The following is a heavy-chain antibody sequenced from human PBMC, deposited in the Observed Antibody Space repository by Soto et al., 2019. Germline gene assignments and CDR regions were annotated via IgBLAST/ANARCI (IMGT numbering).Heavy chain of an antibody. CDR1: GDTFRSYA. Sequence: QVQLVQSGAEVKQPGSSVKVSCKASGDTFRSYAFSWVRHAPGQGLEWMGGIIPIFATSNYAQKFQGRVTITADESASTADLELSSLRAEDTAVYLCARRDINGTTFHYWGQGTLVTVSS. CDR3: ARRDINGTTFHY. D-gene: IGHD1-7*01. CDR2: IIPIFATS. V-gene: IGHV1-69*01. J-gene: IGHJ4*02.